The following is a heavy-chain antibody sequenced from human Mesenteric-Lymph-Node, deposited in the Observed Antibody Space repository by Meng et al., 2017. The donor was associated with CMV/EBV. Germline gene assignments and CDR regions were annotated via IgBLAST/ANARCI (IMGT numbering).Heavy chain of an antibody. V-gene: IGHV3-30*02. Sequence: GESLKISCVASGFTFSRYVMHWVRQAPGKGLEWVAFIRYDGSGKYYADSMKGRFTISRDISKNTLYLQMNSLRTDDTSVYYCAKDRAPFCGGDCFTGPFDYWGQGTLVTVSS. D-gene: IGHD2-21*01. CDR1: GFTFSRYV. CDR3: AKDRAPFCGGDCFTGPFDY. CDR2: IRYDGSGK. J-gene: IGHJ4*02.